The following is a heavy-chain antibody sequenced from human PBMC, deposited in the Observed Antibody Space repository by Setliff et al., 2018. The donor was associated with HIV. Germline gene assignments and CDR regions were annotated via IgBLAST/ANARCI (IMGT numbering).Heavy chain of an antibody. CDR2: MYHSGST. CDR3: ARYRGHFDY. CDR1: GYSISSGYY. Sequence: LSLTCAVSGYSISSGYYWGWIRQPPGKGLEWIGSMYHSGSTYYNPSLKSRVTISVDTSKNQFSLELSSVTAADTAVFYCARYRGHFDYWGQGTLVTVSS. D-gene: IGHD3-16*01. V-gene: IGHV4-38-2*01. J-gene: IGHJ4*02.